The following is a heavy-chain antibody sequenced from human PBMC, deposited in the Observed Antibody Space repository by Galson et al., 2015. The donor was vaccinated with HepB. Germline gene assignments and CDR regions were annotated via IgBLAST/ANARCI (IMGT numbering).Heavy chain of an antibody. J-gene: IGHJ4*02. CDR1: GGTFSSYA. CDR2: IIPIFSTA. V-gene: IGHV1-69*13. Sequence: SVKVSCKASGGTFSSYAISWVRQAPGQGLEWMGGIIPIFSTANYAQKFQGRVTITADESTSTAYMELSSLRSEDTAVYYCARGYYDYVWGSYRYGGYFDYWGQGTLVTVSS. D-gene: IGHD3-16*02. CDR3: ARGYYDYVWGSYRYGGYFDY.